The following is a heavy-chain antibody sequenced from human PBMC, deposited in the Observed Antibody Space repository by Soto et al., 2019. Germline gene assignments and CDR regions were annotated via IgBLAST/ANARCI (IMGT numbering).Heavy chain of an antibody. CDR1: GANFNNYA. J-gene: IGHJ3*01. CDR2: IIPIIDTT. V-gene: IGHV1-69*06. D-gene: IGHD2-21*01. CDR3: AREPRDRDAFSR. Sequence: QVQLVQSGAEVKKPWSSVKLSCKAAGANFNNYAISWVSQAPAQGLQWMGGIIPIIDTTHYAQKLQGRVTIRADRGRTTVYMDLTGLTSDDSATYFCAREPRDRDAFSRWGKGTVVTASS.